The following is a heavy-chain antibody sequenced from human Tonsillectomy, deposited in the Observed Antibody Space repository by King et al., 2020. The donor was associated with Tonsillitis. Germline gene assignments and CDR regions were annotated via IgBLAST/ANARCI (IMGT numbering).Heavy chain of an antibody. V-gene: IGHV3-23*04. Sequence: VQLVESGGGLVQPGESLRLSCAASGFTLSSYAMSWVRQAPGRGLEWGSGISYGSDRTYYTDSVKGRFTISRDISKNTVYLEMSSLRAEDTAVYYCAKRFSGNSGSFDYWGQGTLVSVSS. CDR1: GFTLSSYA. CDR2: ISYGSDRT. CDR3: AKRFSGNSGSFDY. J-gene: IGHJ4*02. D-gene: IGHD6-19*01.